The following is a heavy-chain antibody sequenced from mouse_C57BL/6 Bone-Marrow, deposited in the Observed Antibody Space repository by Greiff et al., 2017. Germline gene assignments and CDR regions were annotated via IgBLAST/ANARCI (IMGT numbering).Heavy chain of an antibody. CDR1: GYTFTSYG. CDR2: IYPRSGST. CDR3: ARRGNWDGY. V-gene: IGHV1-81*01. Sequence: QVQLQQSGAELARPGASVKLSCKASGYTFTSYGISWVKQRPGQGLAWIGEIYPRSGSTYYNEKFKGKATLTVDKSSSTAHMEVRSLTSEDAAVDYCARRGNWDGYWGQGTTLTVSS. D-gene: IGHD4-1*01. J-gene: IGHJ2*01.